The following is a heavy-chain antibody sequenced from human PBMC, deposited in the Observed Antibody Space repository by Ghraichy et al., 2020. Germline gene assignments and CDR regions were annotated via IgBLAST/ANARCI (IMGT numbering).Heavy chain of an antibody. CDR2: ISQSGDRT. V-gene: IGHV3-23*01. D-gene: IGHD4-17*01. Sequence: GGSLRLSCAFSGFTFSSCAMSWVRQAPGKGLECVSTISQSGDRTYYADSVKGRFTISRDNSKNTLSLQMNSLRVEDTAVYYCAKWATTVTTGDHWGQGALVTVSS. CDR1: GFTFSSCA. CDR3: AKWATTVTTGDH. J-gene: IGHJ4*02.